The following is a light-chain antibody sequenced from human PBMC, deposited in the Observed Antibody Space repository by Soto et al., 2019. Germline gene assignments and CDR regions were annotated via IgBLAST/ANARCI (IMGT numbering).Light chain of an antibody. V-gene: IGLV1-44*01. CDR2: TDY. CDR1: SSNIGTYT. J-gene: IGLJ3*02. CDR3: ASWDDNLNGGV. Sequence: QSVLTQPPSASGTPGQRVTISCSGTSSNIGTYTVNWYQQLPGTPPKLLIYTDYQRPSGVPDRFSGSKSGTSASLAINGLHSEDEADYYCASWDDNLNGGVFGGGTKVTVL.